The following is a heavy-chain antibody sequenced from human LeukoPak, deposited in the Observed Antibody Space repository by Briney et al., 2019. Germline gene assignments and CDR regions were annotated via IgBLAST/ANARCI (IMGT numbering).Heavy chain of an antibody. CDR3: ANGLYRGSGTQTYHAFHM. J-gene: IGHJ3*02. D-gene: IGHD3-10*01. Sequence: GGSLRLSCEASGLTFSSYDMNWVRQAPGKGLEWVSYISSSGNLIHYADSVKGRFTFSRDNARNSLYLQMNSLRADDTAIYYCANGLYRGSGTQTYHAFHMWGHGTLVTVSS. V-gene: IGHV3-48*03. CDR1: GLTFSSYD. CDR2: ISSSGNLI.